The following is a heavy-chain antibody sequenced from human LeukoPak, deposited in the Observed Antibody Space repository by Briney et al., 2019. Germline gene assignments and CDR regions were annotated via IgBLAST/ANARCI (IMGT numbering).Heavy chain of an antibody. J-gene: IGHJ6*02. Sequence: GGSLRLSCAASGFTFSRYWMTWVRQAPGKGLEWVANTNQDGTEGHYVDPVKGRSTISRDNAKNSLYLQMNTLRAKDTAVYYCVRDMDVWGQGTTVTVSS. CDR3: VRDMDV. CDR2: TNQDGTEG. V-gene: IGHV3-7*05. CDR1: GFTFSRYW.